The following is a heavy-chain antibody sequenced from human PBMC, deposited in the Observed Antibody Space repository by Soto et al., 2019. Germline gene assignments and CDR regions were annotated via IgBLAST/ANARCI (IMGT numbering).Heavy chain of an antibody. D-gene: IGHD7-27*01. CDR1: GGSISSVYYY. V-gene: IGHV4-30-4*01. CDR3: ARGPAGDKVDY. CDR2: IYNSGST. J-gene: IGHJ4*02. Sequence: QVQLQESGPGLVEPSQTLSLTCTVSGGSISSVYYYWSWIRQPPGKGLERIGHIYNSGSTYSNPSLKSRVTISVDTSKNQFSLNLSSVTATDTAVYYCARGPAGDKVDYWGQGTLVTVSS.